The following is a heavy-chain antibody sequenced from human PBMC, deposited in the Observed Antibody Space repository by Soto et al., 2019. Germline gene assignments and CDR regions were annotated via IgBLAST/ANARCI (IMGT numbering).Heavy chain of an antibody. J-gene: IGHJ4*02. CDR1: GGSVSSGSYY. CDR2: IYYSGST. Sequence: SETLSLTCTVSGGSVSSGSYYWGWIRQPPGQGLEWIGYIYYSGSTNYNPSLKSRVTISVDTSKNQFSLKLSSVTAADTAVYYCARGTGTTLIDYWGQGTLVTVSS. CDR3: ARGTGTTLIDY. V-gene: IGHV4-61*01. D-gene: IGHD1-7*01.